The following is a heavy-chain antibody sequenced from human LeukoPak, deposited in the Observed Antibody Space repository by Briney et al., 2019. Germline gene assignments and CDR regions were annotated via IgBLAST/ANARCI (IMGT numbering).Heavy chain of an antibody. J-gene: IGHJ4*02. CDR2: IYSGGRT. CDR3: ARDGAVLTGYYDY. V-gene: IGHV3-66*01. Sequence: QPGGSLRLSCAASGFTVSSNYLSWVRQAPGKGLEWVSTIYSGGRTYYADSVTGRFTISRDNSKNTLYLQMNSLRAEDTAVYYCARDGAVLTGYYDYWGQGTLVTVSS. CDR1: GFTVSSNY. D-gene: IGHD3-9*01.